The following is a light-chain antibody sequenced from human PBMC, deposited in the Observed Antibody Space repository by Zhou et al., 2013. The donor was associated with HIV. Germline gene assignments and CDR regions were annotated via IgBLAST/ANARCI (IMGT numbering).Light chain of an antibody. J-gene: IGKJ1*01. CDR3: QQYKSYTT. V-gene: IGKV1-5*03. Sequence: DIQMTQSPSTLSASVGDRVTITCRASQSISSWLAWYQQKPGKAPNLLIYKASTLASGVPSRFSGSGSGTEFTLTISSLQPEDFASYYCQQYKSYTTFGQGTKVE. CDR2: KAS. CDR1: QSISSW.